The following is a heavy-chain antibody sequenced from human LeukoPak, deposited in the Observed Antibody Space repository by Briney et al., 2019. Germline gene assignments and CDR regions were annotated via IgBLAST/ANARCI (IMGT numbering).Heavy chain of an antibody. Sequence: GGSLRPSCAASGFTFSSYAMHWVRQAPGKGLEWVAVISYDGSNKYYADSVKGRFTISRDNSKNTLYLQMNSLRAEDTAVYYCARGGLSVVVPAAAKLDYWGQGTLVTVSS. V-gene: IGHV3-30*04. CDR1: GFTFSSYA. CDR3: ARGGLSVVVPAAAKLDY. CDR2: ISYDGSNK. J-gene: IGHJ4*02. D-gene: IGHD2-2*01.